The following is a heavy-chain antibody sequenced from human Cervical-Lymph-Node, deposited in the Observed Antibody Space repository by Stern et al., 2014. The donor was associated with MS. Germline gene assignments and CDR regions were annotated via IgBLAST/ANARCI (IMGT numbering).Heavy chain of an antibody. CDR3: AGSRSSWYFEGGNFDY. D-gene: IGHD6-19*01. CDR2: IKQDGSEK. CDR1: GFTFSSFW. V-gene: IGHV3-7*01. Sequence: EVQLVESGGGLVPPGGSLRLACAASGFTFSSFWMTWVRQSPGKGLEWVANIKQDGSEKYYVDSVKGRFTISRDNASNPLYLRMNRLGGEDTGGYYCAGSRSSWYFEGGNFDYWGQGTLVTVPS. J-gene: IGHJ4*02.